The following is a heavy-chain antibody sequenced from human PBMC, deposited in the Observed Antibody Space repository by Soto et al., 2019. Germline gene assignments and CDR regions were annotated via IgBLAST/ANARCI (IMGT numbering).Heavy chain of an antibody. D-gene: IGHD1-26*01. CDR3: AKDWRYRELYYYYYMDV. CDR2: ISYDGSNK. CDR1: GFTFSSYG. J-gene: IGHJ6*03. V-gene: IGHV3-30*18. Sequence: PGGSLRLSCAASGFTFSSYGMHWVRQAPGKGLEWVAVISYDGSNKYYADSVKGRFTISRDNSKNTLYLQMNSLRAEDTAVYYWAKDWRYRELYYYYYMDVWGKGTTVTVSS.